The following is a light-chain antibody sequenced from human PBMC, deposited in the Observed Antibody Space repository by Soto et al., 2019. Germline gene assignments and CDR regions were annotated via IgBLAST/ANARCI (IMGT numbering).Light chain of an antibody. CDR3: QQYGGSPQT. J-gene: IGKJ1*01. V-gene: IGKV3-20*01. CDR1: QSVSSY. CDR2: DAS. Sequence: EIVLTQSPATLSLSPGERVTLSCRASQSVSSYLAWYQQKPGQAPRLLIYDASNRATGIPARFSGSGSGTDFTLTISRLEPEDFAMYYCQQYGGSPQTFGRGTKVDIK.